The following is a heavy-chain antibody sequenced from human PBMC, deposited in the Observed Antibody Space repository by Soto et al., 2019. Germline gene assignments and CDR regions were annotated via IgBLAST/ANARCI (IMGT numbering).Heavy chain of an antibody. CDR1: GYTFTSYG. J-gene: IGHJ6*02. CDR3: ARVRAELGYCSGGSCLPYYHGMDV. CDR2: IGTFNGDT. V-gene: IGHV1-18*01. D-gene: IGHD2-15*01. Sequence: QVQLVQSGAEVKKPGASVKVSCKASGYTFTSYGISWVRQAPGKGLGWMGWIGTFNGDTNYAQQFQGRVTMTTDTSTNTVYMELRSLRSDDTAVYYCARVRAELGYCSGGSCLPYYHGMDVWGQGTTVTVSS.